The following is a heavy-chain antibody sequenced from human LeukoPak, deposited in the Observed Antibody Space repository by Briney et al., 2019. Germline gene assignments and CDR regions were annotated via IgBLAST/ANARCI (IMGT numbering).Heavy chain of an antibody. Sequence: GGSLRLSCAASGFTFSSYGMHWVRQAPGKGLEWVAVISYDGSNKYYADSVKGRFTISRDNSKNTLYLQMNSLKTEDTAVYYCARGPQYYYGSGSYYIFDYWGQGTLVTVSS. V-gene: IGHV3-30*03. CDR2: ISYDGSNK. D-gene: IGHD3-10*01. J-gene: IGHJ4*02. CDR3: ARGPQYYYGSGSYYIFDY. CDR1: GFTFSSYG.